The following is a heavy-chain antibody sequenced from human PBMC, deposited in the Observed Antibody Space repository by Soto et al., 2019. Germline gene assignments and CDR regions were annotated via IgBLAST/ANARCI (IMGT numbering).Heavy chain of an antibody. J-gene: IGHJ3*02. Sequence: EVQLVESGGGLVLPGTSLRLSCAASGFTFDDYAMHWVRQAPGKGLEWVSGISWNSDTVVYADSVKGRFTISRDNAKNSLYRQMKSRRTGATPLLSGAKSPGRQRLTGGTQVFDIWGRGQWSPFPQ. CDR1: GFTFDDYA. CDR3: AKSPGRQRLTGGTQVFDI. CDR2: ISWNSDTV. D-gene: IGHD1-26*01. V-gene: IGHV3-9*01.